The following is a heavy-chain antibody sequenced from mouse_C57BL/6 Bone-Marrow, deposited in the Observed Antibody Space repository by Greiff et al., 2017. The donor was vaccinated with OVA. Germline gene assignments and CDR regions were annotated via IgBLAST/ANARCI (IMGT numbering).Heavy chain of an antibody. CDR2: INPSSGYT. CDR1: GYTFTSYT. Sequence: VQLQQSGAELARPGASVKMSCKASGYTFTSYTMHWVKQRPGQGLEWIGYINPSSGYTKYNQKFKDKATLTADKSSSTAYMQLSSMTSEDYAVXSCARDGSSYDPAWFAYWGQGTLVTVSA. V-gene: IGHV1-4*01. D-gene: IGHD1-1*01. J-gene: IGHJ3*01. CDR3: ARDGSSYDPAWFAY.